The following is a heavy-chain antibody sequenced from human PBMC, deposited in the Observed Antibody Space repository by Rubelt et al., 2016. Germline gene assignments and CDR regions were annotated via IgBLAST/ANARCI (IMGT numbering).Heavy chain of an antibody. V-gene: IGHV1-3*01. CDR1: GYDFTSYA. Sequence: QVQLVQSGAEVKRPGASVSVSCKASGYDFTSYALHWVRQAPGQGLEWMGWISAANDNTRYSEKSQGKITITKTTSSSTAYMYLSSLTYEDTAVYYCARDEDVWGQGTTVTVSS. CDR3: ARDEDV. J-gene: IGHJ6*02. CDR2: ISAANDNT.